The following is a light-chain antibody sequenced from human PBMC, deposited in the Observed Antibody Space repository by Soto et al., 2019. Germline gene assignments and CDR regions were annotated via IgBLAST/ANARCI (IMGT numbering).Light chain of an antibody. J-gene: IGLJ2*01. CDR2: DND. CDR3: GTWDSRLSAVV. V-gene: IGLV1-51*01. Sequence: QSVLTQPPSVSAAPGQKVTIFCSGSSSNIGNNFVSWYQQLPGTAPKLLIYDNDMRPSGIPDRFSGSKSGTSATLGITGLQTGDEADYYCGTWDSRLSAVVFGGGTKLTVL. CDR1: SSNIGNNF.